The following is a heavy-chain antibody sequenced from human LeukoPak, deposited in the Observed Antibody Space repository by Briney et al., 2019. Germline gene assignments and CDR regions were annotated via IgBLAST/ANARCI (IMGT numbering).Heavy chain of an antibody. V-gene: IGHV4-39*01. Sequence: PSETLSLTCTVSGGSISSSSYYWGWIRQPPGKGLGWIGSIYYSGSTYYNPSLKSRVTISVDTSKNQFSLKLSSLTAADTAVYYCARRRLGYCSSTSCRSFDYWGQGTLVTVSS. J-gene: IGHJ4*02. CDR3: ARRRLGYCSSTSCRSFDY. D-gene: IGHD2-2*01. CDR1: GGSISSSSYY. CDR2: IYYSGST.